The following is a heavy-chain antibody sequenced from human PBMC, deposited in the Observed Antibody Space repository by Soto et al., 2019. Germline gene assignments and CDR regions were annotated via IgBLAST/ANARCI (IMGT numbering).Heavy chain of an antibody. CDR1: GYTFSSYD. V-gene: IGHV1-8*01. CDR3: ARTDGDLDV. J-gene: IGHJ6*02. D-gene: IGHD4-17*01. CDR2: MNPKSGHT. Sequence: QVQLVQSGAEVKKPGASVKVSCKASGYTFSSYDINWVRQATGQGLEWMGWMNPKSGHTGSAQKFQSRVTMTRDTSISTAYMELSSLRSEDTAIYYCARTDGDLDVWGQGTTVTVSS.